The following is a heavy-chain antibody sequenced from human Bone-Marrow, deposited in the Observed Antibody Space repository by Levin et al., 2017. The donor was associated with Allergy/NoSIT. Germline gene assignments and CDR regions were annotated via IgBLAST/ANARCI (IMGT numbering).Heavy chain of an antibody. CDR2: IWYDGSNK. CDR3: ARGGTYCSGGSCYSIPFDY. D-gene: IGHD2-15*01. J-gene: IGHJ4*02. V-gene: IGHV3-33*01. CDR1: GFTFSSYG. Sequence: HPGESLKISCAASGFTFSSYGMHWVRQAPGKGLEWVAVIWYDGSNKYYADSVKGRFTISRDNSKNTLYLQMNSLRAEDTAVYYCARGGTYCSGGSCYSIPFDYWGQGTLVTVSS.